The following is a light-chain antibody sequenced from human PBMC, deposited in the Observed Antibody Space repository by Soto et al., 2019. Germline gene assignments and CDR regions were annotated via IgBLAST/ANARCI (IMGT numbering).Light chain of an antibody. CDR1: QSVSSN. V-gene: IGKV3-15*01. Sequence: EIVMTQSPATLSVSPGERATLSCRARQSVSSNLAWYQQKPGQAPRLLIYGESTRSTGIPARCSGSGSGTEFTLTLSSLQSEDFAVYYCQQYNNWPPWTFGQGTKVEIK. CDR2: GES. CDR3: QQYNNWPPWT. J-gene: IGKJ1*01.